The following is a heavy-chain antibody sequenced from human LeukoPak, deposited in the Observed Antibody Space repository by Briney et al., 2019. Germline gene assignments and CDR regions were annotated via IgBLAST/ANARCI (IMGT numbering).Heavy chain of an antibody. CDR1: GGTFSSYA. D-gene: IGHD3-22*01. CDR2: IIPIFGTA. Sequence: ASVKVSCKASGGTFSSYAISWVRQAPGQGLEWMGGIIPIFGTANYAQKFQGRVTITADKSTSTAYMELSSLRSEDTAVYYCATGRLLIGEDYYYMDVWGKGTTVTVSS. CDR3: ATGRLLIGEDYYYMDV. J-gene: IGHJ6*03. V-gene: IGHV1-69*06.